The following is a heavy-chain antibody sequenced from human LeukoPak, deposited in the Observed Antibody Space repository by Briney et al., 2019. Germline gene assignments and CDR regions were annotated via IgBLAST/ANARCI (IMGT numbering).Heavy chain of an antibody. D-gene: IGHD3-22*01. Sequence: GGSLRLSCAASGFTFSRYWMSWVRQAPGKGLEWVANIKQDGSAKYYGDSVEGRFTISRDNAKNSLYLQMNSLRAEDTAVYYCARDGYYYDSSSGDYYYCGMDVWGQGTTVTVSS. V-gene: IGHV3-7*01. J-gene: IGHJ6*02. CDR2: IKQDGSAK. CDR3: ARDGYYYDSSSGDYYYCGMDV. CDR1: GFTFSRYW.